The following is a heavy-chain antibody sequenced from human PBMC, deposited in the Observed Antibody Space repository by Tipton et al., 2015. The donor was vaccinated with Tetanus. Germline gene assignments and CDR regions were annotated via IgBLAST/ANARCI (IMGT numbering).Heavy chain of an antibody. D-gene: IGHD2-21*01. V-gene: IGHV4-34*01. CDR1: GGSFSDYY. Sequence: TLSLTCALYGGSFSDYYWTWIRQPPGKGLEWVGSIYYGGSTYFNPSLRSRGTISIDTSRNQFSLQLSSVTAADTALYFCARRSHIGAPVWGQGTLVTVAS. CDR3: ARRSHIGAPV. J-gene: IGHJ3*01. CDR2: IYYGGST.